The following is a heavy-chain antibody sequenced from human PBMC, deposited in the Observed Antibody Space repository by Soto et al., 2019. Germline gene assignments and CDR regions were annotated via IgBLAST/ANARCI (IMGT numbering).Heavy chain of an antibody. CDR2: IYYSGST. CDR3: ARESSGGYNWFDP. CDR1: GGSISSYY. J-gene: IGHJ5*02. V-gene: IGHV4-59*01. Sequence: ASYTLSLTCTVSGGSISSYYWSWIRQPPGKGLEWIGYIYYSGSTNYNPSLKSRVTISVDTSKNQFSLKLSSVTAADTAVYYCARESSGGYNWFDPWGQGTLVTVSS. D-gene: IGHD3-10*01.